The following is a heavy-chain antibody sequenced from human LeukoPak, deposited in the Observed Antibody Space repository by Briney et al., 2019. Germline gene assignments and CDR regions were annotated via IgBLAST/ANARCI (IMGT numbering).Heavy chain of an antibody. D-gene: IGHD6-19*01. V-gene: IGHV3-11*04. CDR3: ARRLIAVAGYYFDY. J-gene: IGHJ4*02. Sequence: GGSLRLSCAASGFTFSDYYMSWIRQAPGKGLEWVSYISSSGSTIYYADSVKGRFTISRDNAKNSLYLQMNSPRAEDTAVYYCARRLIAVAGYYFDYWGQGTLVTVSS. CDR1: GFTFSDYY. CDR2: ISSSGSTI.